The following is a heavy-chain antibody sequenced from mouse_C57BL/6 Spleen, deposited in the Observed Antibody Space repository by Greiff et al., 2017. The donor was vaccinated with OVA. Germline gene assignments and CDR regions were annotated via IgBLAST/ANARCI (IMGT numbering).Heavy chain of an antibody. CDR3: ARDDGYYEGFAY. J-gene: IGHJ3*01. V-gene: IGHV1-82*01. D-gene: IGHD2-3*01. CDR2: IYPGDGDT. Sequence: VKLMESGPELVKPGASVKISCKASGYAFSSSWMNWVKQRPGKGLEWIGRIYPGDGDTNYNGKFKGKATLTADKSSSTAYMQLSSLTSEDSAVYFCARDDGYYEGFAYWGQGTLVTVSA. CDR1: GYAFSSSW.